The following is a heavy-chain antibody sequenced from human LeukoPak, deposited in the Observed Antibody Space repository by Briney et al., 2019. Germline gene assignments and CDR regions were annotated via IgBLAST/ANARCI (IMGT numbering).Heavy chain of an antibody. CDR3: ARGPYRRLDY. V-gene: IGHV1-8*01. CDR2: MNPNSGNT. D-gene: IGHD3-16*02. J-gene: IGHJ4*02. CDR1: GYTFSSYD. Sequence: ASVKVSCKASGYTFSSYDINWVRQAAGQGLGWMGWMNPNSGNTGYAQKLQGRVTMTRNTSITTAYMELSSLRFEDTAVYYCARGPYRRLDYWGQGTLVTVSS.